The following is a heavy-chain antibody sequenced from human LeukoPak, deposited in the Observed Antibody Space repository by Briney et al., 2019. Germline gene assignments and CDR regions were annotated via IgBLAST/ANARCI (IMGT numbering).Heavy chain of an antibody. CDR1: GGTFSSYA. J-gene: IGHJ4*02. D-gene: IGHD6-19*01. V-gene: IGHV1-69*05. CDR3: ASCYSSGWYGVLDY. Sequence: GASVKVSCKASGGTFSSYAISWVRQAPGQGLEWMGRIIPIFGTANYAQKFQGRATITTDESTSTAYMELSSLRSEDTAVYYCASCYSSGWYGVLDYWGQGTLVTVSS. CDR2: IIPIFGTA.